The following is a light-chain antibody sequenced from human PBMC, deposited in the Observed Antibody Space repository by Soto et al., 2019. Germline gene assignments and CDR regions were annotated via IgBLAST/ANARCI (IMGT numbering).Light chain of an antibody. Sequence: EVVLTQSPATLSLSPGERATLSCGASQTVRSDYVAWYHQAPGLAPRLLIHYASHRAPGIPDRFRGSGSGTDFTLTISGLAPEDSGMYYCQQYGSLPMSTFGQGTRLEIK. CDR1: QTVRSDY. J-gene: IGKJ5*01. CDR2: YAS. CDR3: QQYGSLPMST. V-gene: IGKV3D-20*01.